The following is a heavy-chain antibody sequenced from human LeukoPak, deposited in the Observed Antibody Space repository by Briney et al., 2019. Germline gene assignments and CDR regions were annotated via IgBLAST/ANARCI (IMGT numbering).Heavy chain of an antibody. J-gene: IGHJ5*02. CDR3: ARDGSGSYYKWFDP. V-gene: IGHV4-59*01. CDR2: IYYIGST. D-gene: IGHD3-10*01. Sequence: KPSETLSLTCTVSGGSMSSYYWSWIRQPPGKGLEWIGYIYYIGSTNYNLSLKSRVTISVDTSKNQFSLKLSSVTAADTAVYYCARDGSGSYYKWFDPWGQGTLVTVSS. CDR1: GGSMSSYY.